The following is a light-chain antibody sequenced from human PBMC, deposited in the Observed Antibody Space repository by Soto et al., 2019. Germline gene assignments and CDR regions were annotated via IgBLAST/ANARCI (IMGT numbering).Light chain of an antibody. CDR1: QDSAKY. Sequence: IQWTQSPSSLSASVGDRVTITCRASQDSAKYLAWYQQXPGKAPNILIYDASTLHSGVPSRFSGSGSGTDFTLTISGLQPEDIATYYCQQYENIPTFGQGTRLEIK. CDR2: DAS. CDR3: QQYENIPT. J-gene: IGKJ5*01. V-gene: IGKV1-9*01.